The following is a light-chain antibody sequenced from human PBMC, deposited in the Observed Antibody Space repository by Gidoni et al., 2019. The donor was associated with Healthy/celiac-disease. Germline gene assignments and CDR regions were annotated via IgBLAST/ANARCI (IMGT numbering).Light chain of an antibody. CDR2: KAS. J-gene: IGKJ1*01. Sequence: DIQMTQSPSTLSASVGDRVTITCRASQSISSWLAWYQQKPGKAPKLLIYKASSLERGVPSRFIGSGSGTEFTLTISSLQPDDFATYYCQQYNSYSRTFGQGTKVEIK. V-gene: IGKV1-5*03. CDR1: QSISSW. CDR3: QQYNSYSRT.